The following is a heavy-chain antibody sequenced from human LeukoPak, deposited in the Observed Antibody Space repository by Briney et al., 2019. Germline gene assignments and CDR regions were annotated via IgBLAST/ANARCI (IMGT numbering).Heavy chain of an antibody. CDR1: GFIFSSYW. Sequence: GGSLRLSCVASGFIFSSYWMHWVRQDPRKGLVWVSRISGDGRNINYADSVRGRFTISRDNAKNTLYLQMNTLRVEDTAVYYCTRDLMDYDVSTGLHHYYMDVWGQGTTVTVSS. V-gene: IGHV3-74*01. J-gene: IGHJ6*02. D-gene: IGHD3-9*01. CDR3: TRDLMDYDVSTGLHHYYMDV. CDR2: ISGDGRNI.